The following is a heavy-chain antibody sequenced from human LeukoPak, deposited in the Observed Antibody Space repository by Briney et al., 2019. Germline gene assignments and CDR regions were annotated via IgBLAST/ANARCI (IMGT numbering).Heavy chain of an antibody. CDR3: ARDRIQLWSNWFDP. CDR2: IIPIFGTA. V-gene: IGHV1-69*05. J-gene: IGHJ5*02. D-gene: IGHD5-18*01. Sequence: GASVKVSCKASGGTFSSYAISWVLQAPGQGLEWMGRIIPIFGTANYAQKFQGRVTITTDESTSTAYMELSSLRSEDTAVYYCARDRIQLWSNWFDPWGQGTLVTVSS. CDR1: GGTFSSYA.